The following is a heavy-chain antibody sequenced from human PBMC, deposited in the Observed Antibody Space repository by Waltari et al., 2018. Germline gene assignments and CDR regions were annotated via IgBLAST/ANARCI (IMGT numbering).Heavy chain of an antibody. J-gene: IGHJ4*02. D-gene: IGHD5-12*01. CDR2: IIPILGIA. CDR3: ARAGDGYKAPHY. V-gene: IGHV1-69*04. Sequence: QVQLVQSGAEVKKPGSSVNVSCKASGGTFSSYAISWVRQAPGQGLEWMGGIIPILGIANYAQKFQGRVTITADESTSTAYMELSSLRSEDTAVYYCARAGDGYKAPHYWGQGTLVTVSS. CDR1: GGTFSSYA.